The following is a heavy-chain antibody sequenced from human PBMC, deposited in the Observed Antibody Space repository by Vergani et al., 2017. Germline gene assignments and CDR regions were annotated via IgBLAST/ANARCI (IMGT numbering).Heavy chain of an antibody. D-gene: IGHD6-6*01. V-gene: IGHV4-59*01. CDR2: IYYSGST. Sequence: QVQLQESGPGLVTPSETLSLTCTVSGGSISSYYWSWIRPPPGKGLEWIGYIYYSGSTNYNPSLKSRVTRAVDTSKNQFSLKLSAVTAADTAGYSCAREASIAARPGNWFDPWGQGTLVTVSS. CDR1: GGSISSYY. J-gene: IGHJ5*02. CDR3: AREASIAARPGNWFDP.